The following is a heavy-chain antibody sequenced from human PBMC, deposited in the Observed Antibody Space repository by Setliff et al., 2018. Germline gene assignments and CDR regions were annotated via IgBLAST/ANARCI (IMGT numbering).Heavy chain of an antibody. CDR2: TIPLFGTT. D-gene: IGHD5-18*01. CDR1: GGTFSNYG. Sequence: VKVSCKASGGTFSNYGVSWVRQAPGQGLEWMGGTIPLFGTTDYAQRFHGRATIITDESTSTAYMELSSLTSDDTAVYYCAREGVDTRSSTDYRYYMDVWGQGTTVTVSS. CDR3: AREGVDTRSSTDYRYYMDV. V-gene: IGHV1-69*05. J-gene: IGHJ6*03.